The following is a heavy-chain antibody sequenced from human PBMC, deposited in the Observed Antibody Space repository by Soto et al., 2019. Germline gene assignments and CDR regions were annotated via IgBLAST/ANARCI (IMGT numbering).Heavy chain of an antibody. CDR1: GFTFSRDW. Sequence: EVQLVESGGDLGQPGGSLRLSCAASGFTFSRDWMHWVRQAPGKGLVGVSRINSDGSSTSYADSVKGRFTISRDNAKNTLYLQMNSRRAEDTAVYYCARDPYVRGYWGQGTLVTVSS. CDR3: ARDPYVRGY. J-gene: IGHJ4*02. CDR2: INSDGSST. D-gene: IGHD3-16*01. V-gene: IGHV3-74*01.